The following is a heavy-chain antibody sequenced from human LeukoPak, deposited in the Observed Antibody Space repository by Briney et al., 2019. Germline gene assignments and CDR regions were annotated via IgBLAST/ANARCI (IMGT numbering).Heavy chain of an antibody. J-gene: IGHJ6*02. V-gene: IGHV1-2*02. CDR1: GYTLTGYY. D-gene: IGHD3-9*01. CDR3: ARVLYDILTGSYGMDV. CDR2: INPYSGGT. Sequence: ASVKVSCKASGYTLTGYYMHWVRQAPGQGLEWMGWINPYSGGTNYAQKFQGRVTMTRDTSISTAYMELSRLRSDDTAMYYCARVLYDILTGSYGMDVWGQGTTVTVSS.